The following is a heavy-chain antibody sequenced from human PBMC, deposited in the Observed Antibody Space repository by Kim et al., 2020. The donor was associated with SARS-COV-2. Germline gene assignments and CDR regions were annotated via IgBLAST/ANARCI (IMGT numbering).Heavy chain of an antibody. D-gene: IGHD2-8*01. V-gene: IGHV3-23*01. CDR2: ISGNGGST. J-gene: IGHJ4*02. CDR1: GFTFSSYG. Sequence: GGSLRLSCAASGFTFSSYGLSWVRQATGKGLEWVSAISGNGGSTYYADSVKGRFTISRDNSKNTLYLQMNSLTAEHTGLYYFAILFVLMVDGHDFWGQGTLVTVSS. CDR3: AILFVLMVDGHDF.